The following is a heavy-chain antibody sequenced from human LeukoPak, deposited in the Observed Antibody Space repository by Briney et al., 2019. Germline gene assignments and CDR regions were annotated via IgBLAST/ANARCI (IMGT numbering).Heavy chain of an antibody. V-gene: IGHV3-73*01. CDR2: IRSKANSYAT. D-gene: IGHD3-22*01. CDR3: TGRGSSGSPLDY. CDR1: GFTFSGSA. Sequence: PGGSLRLSCAASGFTFSGSAMHWVRQASGKGLEWVGRIRSKANSYATAYAASVKGRFTISRDGSKNTAYLQMNSLKTEDTPVYYCTGRGSSGSPLDYWGQGTLVTVSS. J-gene: IGHJ4*02.